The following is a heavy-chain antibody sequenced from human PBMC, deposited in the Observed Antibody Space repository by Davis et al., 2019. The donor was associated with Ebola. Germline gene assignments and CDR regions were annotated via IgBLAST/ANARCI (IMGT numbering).Heavy chain of an antibody. J-gene: IGHJ4*02. CDR3: AGGDFWSGQFDH. V-gene: IGHV3-23*01. CDR2: ISGNGGGT. Sequence: GESLKISCAASGFTFSRYAMSWVRQAPGKGLEWVSAISGNGGGTYYADSVKGRFTISRDNSKSTLFLQLTSLRGEDSAIYYCAGGDFWSGQFDHWGQGTLVTVSS. CDR1: GFTFSRYA. D-gene: IGHD3-3*01.